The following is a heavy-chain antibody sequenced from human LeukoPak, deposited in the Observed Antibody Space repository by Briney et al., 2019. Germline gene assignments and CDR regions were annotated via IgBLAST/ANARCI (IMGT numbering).Heavy chain of an antibody. CDR3: ARDLQCSSTSCYIRGHYYYYYMDV. D-gene: IGHD2-2*02. Sequence: SETLSLTCTVSGYSISSGYYWGWIRQPPGKGLEWIGSIYHSGSTYYNPSLKSRVTISVDTSKNQFSLKLSSVTAADTAVYYCARDLQCSSTSCYIRGHYYYYYMDVWGKGTTVTVSS. CDR2: IYHSGST. J-gene: IGHJ6*03. V-gene: IGHV4-38-2*02. CDR1: GYSISSGYY.